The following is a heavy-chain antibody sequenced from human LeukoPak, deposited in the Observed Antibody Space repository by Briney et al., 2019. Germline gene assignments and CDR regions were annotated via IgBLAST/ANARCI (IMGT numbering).Heavy chain of an antibody. V-gene: IGHV4-4*07. D-gene: IGHD2-2*01. CDR1: GVSISSYY. CDR3: ARDGPQGVGYCSSTSCYDAVVDWFDP. Sequence: SETLSLTCTVSGVSISSYYWSWLRQPAGKGLEWVGRIYTSGSTNYNPSLKSRVTMSVDTSNNQFSLKLSSVTAADTAVYYCARDGPQGVGYCSSTSCYDAVVDWFDPWGQGTLVTVSS. J-gene: IGHJ5*02. CDR2: IYTSGST.